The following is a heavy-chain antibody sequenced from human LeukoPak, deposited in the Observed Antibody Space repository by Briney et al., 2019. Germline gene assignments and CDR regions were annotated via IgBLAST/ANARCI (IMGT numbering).Heavy chain of an antibody. D-gene: IGHD1-14*01. Sequence: GGSLRLSCAASGFTFSSYSMNWVRQAPGKGLERVSYISSSSSTIYYADSVKGRFTISRDNAKNSLYLQMNSLRAEDTAVYYCARVGAGFYFDYWGQGTLVTVSS. CDR2: ISSSSSTI. J-gene: IGHJ4*02. V-gene: IGHV3-48*01. CDR1: GFTFSSYS. CDR3: ARVGAGFYFDY.